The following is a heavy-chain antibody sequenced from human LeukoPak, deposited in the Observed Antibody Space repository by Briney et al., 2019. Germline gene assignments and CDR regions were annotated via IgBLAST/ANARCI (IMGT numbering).Heavy chain of an antibody. Sequence: SETPSLTCTVSGGSISSSSYYWGWIRQPQGKGLEWIESIYYSGSTYYNPSLKSRVTISVDTSKNQFSLKLSSVTAADTAVYYCARQFSYYDFWSGYPFDYWGQGTLVTVSS. D-gene: IGHD3-3*01. CDR1: GGSISSSSYY. CDR2: IYYSGST. CDR3: ARQFSYYDFWSGYPFDY. J-gene: IGHJ4*02. V-gene: IGHV4-39*01.